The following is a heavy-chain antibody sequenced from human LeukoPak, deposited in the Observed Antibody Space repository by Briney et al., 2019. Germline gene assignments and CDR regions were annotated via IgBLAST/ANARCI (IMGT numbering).Heavy chain of an antibody. CDR3: ARAADVLRYFDWLLIGDYFDY. CDR2: ISSNGGST. Sequence: PGGSLRLSCAASGFTFSSYAMHWVRQAPGKGLEYVSAISSNGGSTYYANSVKGRFTISRDNSKNTLYLQMGSLRAEDMAVYYCARAADVLRYFDWLLIGDYFDYWGQGTLVTVSS. D-gene: IGHD3-9*01. V-gene: IGHV3-64*01. CDR1: GFTFSSYA. J-gene: IGHJ4*02.